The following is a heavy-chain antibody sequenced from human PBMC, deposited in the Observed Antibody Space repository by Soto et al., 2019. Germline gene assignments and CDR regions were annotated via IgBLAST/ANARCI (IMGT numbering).Heavy chain of an antibody. CDR1: GYTFSDYW. CDR2: IYPGDSDT. D-gene: IGHD3-22*01. J-gene: IGHJ3*01. CDR3: ARQNYDSSGFDSYDV. V-gene: IGHV5-51*01. Sequence: GQLVQSGAEVKKPGNSLKISCQTSGYTFSDYWIAWVRQLPGKGLEWMGIIYPGDSDTRYSPSFEGQVIISADKSIGSASLQWSSLKASDTATYYCARQNYDSSGFDSYDVWGQGTTVIVSS.